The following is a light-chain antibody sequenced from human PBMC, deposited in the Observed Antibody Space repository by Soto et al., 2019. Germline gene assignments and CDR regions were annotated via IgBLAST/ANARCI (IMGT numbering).Light chain of an antibody. Sequence: EFVLTQSPGTLSLSPGERAILSCRASQSVTSTYIAWYQQKPGQAPRLLIYGASSRATGIPDRFSGSGSGTDFTLTISRLEAEDFAVYYCQQYNNWPPFTFGQGTKLEIK. CDR3: QQYNNWPPFT. V-gene: IGKV3-20*01. J-gene: IGKJ2*01. CDR1: QSVTSTY. CDR2: GAS.